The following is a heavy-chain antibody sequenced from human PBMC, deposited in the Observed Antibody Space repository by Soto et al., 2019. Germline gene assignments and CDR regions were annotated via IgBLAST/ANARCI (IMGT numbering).Heavy chain of an antibody. CDR1: GYTFTNYG. CDR2: INAYRGNT. D-gene: IGHD5-12*01. J-gene: IGHJ5*02. V-gene: IGHV1-18*01. CDR3: AREVVGSGYNFFRFDP. Sequence: ASVKVSCKASGYTFTNYGITWVRQAPGQGLEWVGWINAYRGNTNYAQKLQGRVTMTTDTSTSTAYMELTSLRSDDTAVYFCAREVVGSGYNFFRFDPWGQGTLVTVSS.